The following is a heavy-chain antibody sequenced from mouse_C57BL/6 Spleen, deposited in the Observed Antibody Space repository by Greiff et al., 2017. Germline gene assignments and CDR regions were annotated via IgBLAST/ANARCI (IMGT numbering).Heavy chain of an antibody. Sequence: VQLQQSGPELVKPGASVTISCKASGYSFTGYYMNWVKQSPEKSLEWIGEINPSTGGTTYNQKFKAKATLTVDKSSSTAYMQLKSLTSEDSAVYYCARGIYIDYWGQGATLTVSS. CDR3: ARGIYIDY. CDR2: INPSTGGT. V-gene: IGHV1-42*01. J-gene: IGHJ2*01. CDR1: GYSFTGYY.